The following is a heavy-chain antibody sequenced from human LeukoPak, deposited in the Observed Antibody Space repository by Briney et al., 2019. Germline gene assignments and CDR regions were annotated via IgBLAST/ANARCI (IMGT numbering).Heavy chain of an antibody. CDR3: ARARTTRGFDY. Sequence: GGSLRLSCVASGFTFSDYGMHWVRQAPGKGLEWVAIIWFDGSNIYYGDSVKGRFTISRDNSKNTLFLQMNSLRAEDTAVYYCARARTTRGFDYWGQGTLVTVSS. CDR2: IWFDGSNI. J-gene: IGHJ4*02. CDR1: GFTFSDYG. D-gene: IGHD4-17*01. V-gene: IGHV3-33*01.